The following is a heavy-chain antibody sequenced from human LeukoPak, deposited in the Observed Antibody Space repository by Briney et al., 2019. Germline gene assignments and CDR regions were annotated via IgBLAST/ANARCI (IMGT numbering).Heavy chain of an antibody. CDR1: GGSISSYY. CDR3: ARDRDSSGYSAFDI. D-gene: IGHD3-22*01. V-gene: IGHV4-59*01. Sequence: SETLSLTCTVSGGSISSYYWGWIRQPPGKGLEWIGYIYYSGSTNYNPSLKSRVTISVDTSKNQFSLKLSSVTAADTAVYYCARDRDSSGYSAFDIWGQGTMVTVSS. CDR2: IYYSGST. J-gene: IGHJ3*02.